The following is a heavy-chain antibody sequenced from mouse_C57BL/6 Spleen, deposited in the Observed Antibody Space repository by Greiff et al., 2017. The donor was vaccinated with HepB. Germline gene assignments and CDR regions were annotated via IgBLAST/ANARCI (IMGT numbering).Heavy chain of an antibody. J-gene: IGHJ1*03. V-gene: IGHV5-9*01. CDR2: ISGGGGNT. CDR1: GFTFSSYT. CDR3: ARRGWDGYFDV. Sequence: EVMLVESGGGLVKPGGSLKLSCAASGFTFSSYTMSWVRQTPEKRLEWVATISGGGGNTYYPDSVKGRFTISRDNAKNTLYLQMSSLRSEDTALYYCARRGWDGYFDVWGTGTTVTVSS. D-gene: IGHD4-1*01.